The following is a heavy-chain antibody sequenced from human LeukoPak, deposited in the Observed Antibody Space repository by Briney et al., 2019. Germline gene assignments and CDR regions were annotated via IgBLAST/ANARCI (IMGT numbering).Heavy chain of an antibody. CDR2: ISYDGSNK. CDR3: ARDREYYDSSGYCY. D-gene: IGHD3-22*01. CDR1: GFTFSSYA. V-gene: IGHV3-30*04. J-gene: IGHJ4*02. Sequence: GGSLRLSCAASGFTFSSYAMHWVRQAPGKGLEWVAVISYDGSNKYYADSVKGRFTISGDNSKNTLYLQMNSLRAEDTAVYYCARDREYYDSSGYCYWGQGTLVTVSS.